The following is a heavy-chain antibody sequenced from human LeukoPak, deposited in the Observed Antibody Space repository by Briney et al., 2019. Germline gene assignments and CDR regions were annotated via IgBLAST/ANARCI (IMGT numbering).Heavy chain of an antibody. D-gene: IGHD6-19*01. CDR3: ARDVLTVAGRNYFDY. J-gene: IGHJ4*02. CDR2: IYHSGST. CDR1: GGSISSGGYY. Sequence: PSETLSLTCTVSGGSISSGGYYWSWIRQPPGKGLEWIGYIYHSGSTYYNPSLKSRVTISVDRSKNQFSLKLSSVTAADTAVYYCARDVLTVAGRNYFDYWGQGTLVTVSS. V-gene: IGHV4-30-2*01.